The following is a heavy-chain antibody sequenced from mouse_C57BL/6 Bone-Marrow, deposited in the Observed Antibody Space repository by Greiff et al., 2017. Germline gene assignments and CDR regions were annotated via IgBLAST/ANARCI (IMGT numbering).Heavy chain of an antibody. D-gene: IGHD1-1*01. CDR1: GFTFSDSG. J-gene: IGHJ1*03. V-gene: IGHV5-17*01. CDR3: ARRGGSSSYWYFDV. Sequence: EVMLVESGGGLVKPGGSLKLSCAASGFTFSDSGMHWVRQAPEKGLEWVAYISSGSSTIYYADTVKGRFTISRDNAKNTLFLQMTSLRSEDTAMYYCARRGGSSSYWYFDVWGTGTTVTVSS. CDR2: ISSGSSTI.